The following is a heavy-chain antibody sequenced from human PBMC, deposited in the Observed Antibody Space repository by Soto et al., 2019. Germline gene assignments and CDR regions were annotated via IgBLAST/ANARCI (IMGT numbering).Heavy chain of an antibody. V-gene: IGHV4-34*01. CDR1: GGSFSGYY. CDR2: INHSGST. Sequence: QVQLQQWGAGLLKPSETLSLTCAVYGGSFSGYYWSWIRQPPGKGLEWIGEINHSGSTNYNPSLKSRVTISVDTPKNQFSLKLSSVTAADTAVYYCARPNTVRGIIGYSYYGMDVWGQGTTVTVSS. D-gene: IGHD3-10*01. CDR3: ARPNTVRGIIGYSYYGMDV. J-gene: IGHJ6*02.